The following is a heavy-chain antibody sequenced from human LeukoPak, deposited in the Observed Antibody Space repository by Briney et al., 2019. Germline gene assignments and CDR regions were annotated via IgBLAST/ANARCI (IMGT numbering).Heavy chain of an antibody. V-gene: IGHV1-46*01. Sequence: GAPVKVSCKASGYTFTSYDINWVRQAPGQGLEWMGIINPSGGSTNYAQKFQGRVTMTRDMSTSTVYMELSSLRSEDTAVYYCARGTTVTTLWYYYYYMDVWGKGTTVTVSS. J-gene: IGHJ6*03. CDR1: GYTFTSYD. D-gene: IGHD4-17*01. CDR3: ARGTTVTTLWYYYYYMDV. CDR2: INPSGGST.